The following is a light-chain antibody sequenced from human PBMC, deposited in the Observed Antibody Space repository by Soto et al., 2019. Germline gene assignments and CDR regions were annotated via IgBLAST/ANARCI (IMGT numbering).Light chain of an antibody. CDR2: G. V-gene: IGLV1-40*01. Sequence: HSVRTHPPSVCCAPGEMFTIACNGSSSNIGAGYPVHWYQQLPGTAPKLLVAGNRPSGVPDRFSVSKSGASASLAITGLQAEDEADYYCQSYDSSLSRRWVFGGGTKVTVL. CDR3: QSYDSSLSRRWV. CDR1: SSNIGAGYP. J-gene: IGLJ3*02.